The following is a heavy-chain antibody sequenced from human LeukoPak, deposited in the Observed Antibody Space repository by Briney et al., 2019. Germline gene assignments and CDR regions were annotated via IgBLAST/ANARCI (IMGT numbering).Heavy chain of an antibody. CDR3: ARKGASWSGYDGVYNWFDP. J-gene: IGHJ5*02. Sequence: PSETLSLTCTVSGGSISSSSYYWGWIRQPPGKGLEWIGSIYYSGSTYYNPSLKSRVTISVDTSKNQFSLKLSSVTAADTAVYYCARKGASWSGYDGVYNWFDPWGQGTLVTVSS. CDR2: IYYSGST. V-gene: IGHV4-39*07. D-gene: IGHD3-3*01. CDR1: GGSISSSSYY.